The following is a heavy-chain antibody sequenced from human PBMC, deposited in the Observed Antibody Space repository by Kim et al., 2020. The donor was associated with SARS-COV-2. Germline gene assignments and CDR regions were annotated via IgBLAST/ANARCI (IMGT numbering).Heavy chain of an antibody. Sequence: GGSLRLSCAASGFTFSSYAMSWVRQAPGKGLEWVSAISGSGGSTYYADSVKGRFTISRDNSKNTLYLQMNSLRAEDTAVYYCAKALSPRGGGYYYYGMDVWGQVTPVTVSS. V-gene: IGHV3-23*01. CDR2: ISGSGGST. J-gene: IGHJ6*02. CDR3: AKALSPRGGGYYYYGMDV. CDR1: GFTFSSYA. D-gene: IGHD3-16*01.